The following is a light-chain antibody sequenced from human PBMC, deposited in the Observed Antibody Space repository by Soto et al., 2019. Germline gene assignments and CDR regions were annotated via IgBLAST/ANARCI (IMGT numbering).Light chain of an antibody. CDR2: AAS. J-gene: IGKJ1*01. Sequence: AIRMTQSPSSFSAATGDRVTITCRASQGISSYLAWYQQKPGKAPKLLIYAASTFQSGVPSRFSGSGSGTDFTLTISCLQSEDFATYYCQQTHSIPWPFGPGAEAEIK. CDR3: QQTHSIPWP. V-gene: IGKV1-8*01. CDR1: QGISSY.